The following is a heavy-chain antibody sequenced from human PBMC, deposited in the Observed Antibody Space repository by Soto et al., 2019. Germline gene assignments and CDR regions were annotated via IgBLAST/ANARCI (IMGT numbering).Heavy chain of an antibody. CDR2: INHSGST. Sequence: SETLSLTCAVYGGSFSGYYWSWIRQPPGKGLEWIGEINHSGSTNYNPSLKSRVTISVDTSKNQFSLKLSSVTAADTAVYYCAVTTRYYYYYMDVWGKGTTVTVSS. J-gene: IGHJ6*03. D-gene: IGHD4-17*01. CDR3: AVTTRYYYYYMDV. V-gene: IGHV4-34*01. CDR1: GGSFSGYY.